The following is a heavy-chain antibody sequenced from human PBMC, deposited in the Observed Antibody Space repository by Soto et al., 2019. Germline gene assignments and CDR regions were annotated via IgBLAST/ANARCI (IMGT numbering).Heavy chain of an antibody. D-gene: IGHD2-2*01. CDR3: AKDSDIVVVPAATRFGYGMDV. Sequence: SLRLSCAASGFTFSSYGMHCVRQAPGKGLEWVAVISYDGSNKYYADSVKGRFTISRDNSKNTLYLQMNSLRAEDTAVYYCAKDSDIVVVPAATRFGYGMDVWGQGTTVTVSS. CDR2: ISYDGSNK. J-gene: IGHJ6*02. V-gene: IGHV3-30*18. CDR1: GFTFSSYG.